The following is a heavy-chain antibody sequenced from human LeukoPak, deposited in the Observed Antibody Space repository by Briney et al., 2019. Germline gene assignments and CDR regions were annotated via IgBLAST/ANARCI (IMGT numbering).Heavy chain of an antibody. CDR1: GGSISSGGYY. Sequence: SETLSLTCTVSGGSISSGGYYWSWIRQPPGKGLEWIGYIYHSGSTYYNPSLKSRVTISVDRSKNQFSLKLSSVTAADTAVYYCARDGGDSYDILTGYWAYWGQGTLVTVSS. D-gene: IGHD3-9*01. V-gene: IGHV4-30-2*01. CDR2: IYHSGST. CDR3: ARDGGDSYDILTGYWAY. J-gene: IGHJ4*02.